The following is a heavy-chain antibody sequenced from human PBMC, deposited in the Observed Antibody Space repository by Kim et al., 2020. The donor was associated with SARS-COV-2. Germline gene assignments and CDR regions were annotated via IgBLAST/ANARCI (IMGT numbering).Heavy chain of an antibody. D-gene: IGHD2-15*01. Sequence: GGSLRLSCAASGFTFSDHAMHWVRQTPGTGLEWVADLWYDGSHEYYLDSVKGRFTISRDNSKNTLYLQMNNLRAADTAVYYCGRGRICSGGICYRTIDYWGQGTLVTVSS. J-gene: IGHJ4*02. CDR1: GFTFSDHA. CDR2: LWYDGSHE. V-gene: IGHV3-33*01. CDR3: GRGRICSGGICYRTIDY.